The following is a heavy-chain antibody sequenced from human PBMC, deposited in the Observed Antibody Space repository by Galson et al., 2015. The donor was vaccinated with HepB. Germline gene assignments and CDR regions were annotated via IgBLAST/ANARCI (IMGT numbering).Heavy chain of an antibody. V-gene: IGHV3-21*01. J-gene: IGHJ4*02. CDR3: AKGGGPRVTTPFDY. CDR2: ISSSSSYI. Sequence: SLRLSCAASGFTFSSYSMNWVRQAPGKGLEWVSSISSSSSYIYYADSVKGRFTISRDNSKNTLYLQMNSLRAEDTAVYYCAKGGGPRVTTPFDYWGQGTLVTVSS. CDR1: GFTFSSYS. D-gene: IGHD4-17*01.